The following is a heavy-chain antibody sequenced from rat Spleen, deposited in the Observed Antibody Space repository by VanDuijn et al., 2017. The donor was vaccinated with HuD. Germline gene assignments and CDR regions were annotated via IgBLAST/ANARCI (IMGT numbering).Heavy chain of an antibody. Sequence: EVQLVESGGGLVQPGRSLKLSCAASGFTFSNYGMAWVRQAPKKGLEWVAYISNARGITYYPDSVKGRFTISRDVAKSTLYLQMNNLRSEDTATYYCARPGPGYPFAYWGRGTLVTVSS. V-gene: IGHV5S13*01. CDR1: GFTFSNYG. D-gene: IGHD1-4*01. CDR2: ISNARGIT. J-gene: IGHJ3*01. CDR3: ARPGPGYPFAY.